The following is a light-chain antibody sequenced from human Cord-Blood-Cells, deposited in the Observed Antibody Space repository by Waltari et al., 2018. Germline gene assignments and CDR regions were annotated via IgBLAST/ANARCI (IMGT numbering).Light chain of an antibody. V-gene: IGKV3-11*01. CDR1: QSVSSY. CDR3: QQRSNWLT. CDR2: DAS. J-gene: IGKJ4*01. Sequence: EIVLTQSPATLPLSPGERATRSCRASQSVSSYLAWYQQKPGQSPRLLIYDASNRATGIPARFSGSGSGTDFTLTISSLEPEDFAVYYCQQRSNWLTFGGGTKVEIK.